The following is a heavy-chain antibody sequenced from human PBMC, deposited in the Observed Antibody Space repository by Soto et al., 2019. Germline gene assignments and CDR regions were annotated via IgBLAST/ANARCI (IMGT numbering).Heavy chain of an antibody. CDR3: ARARSSSWAALYYYYYGMDV. D-gene: IGHD6-13*01. J-gene: IGHJ6*02. V-gene: IGHV3-21*01. CDR1: GFTFSSHS. Sequence: PGGSLRLSCAASGFTFSSHSMNWIRQAPGKGLKWVSSISSSSSYIYYADSVKGRFTISRDNAKNSLYLQMNSLRAEDTAVYYCARARSSSWAALYYYYYGMDVWVQGTTVTVSS. CDR2: ISSSSSYI.